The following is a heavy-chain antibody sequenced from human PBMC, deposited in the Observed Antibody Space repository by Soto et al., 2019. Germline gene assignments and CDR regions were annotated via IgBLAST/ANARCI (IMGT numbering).Heavy chain of an antibody. CDR1: GFTFSTTG. CDR3: AKDLYGAGWYNYFDP. D-gene: IGHD6-19*01. V-gene: IGHV3-30*18. J-gene: IGHJ5*02. Sequence: QVHLVESGGGVVQPGRSLRLSCAASGFTFSTTGMHWVRQAPGKGLEWVAMISHDGGEKFYTDSVKGRFTIARDTSKNTLYLQMDSLRPEDTARYHWAKDLYGAGWYNYFDPWGQGTLVTVSS. CDR2: ISHDGGEK.